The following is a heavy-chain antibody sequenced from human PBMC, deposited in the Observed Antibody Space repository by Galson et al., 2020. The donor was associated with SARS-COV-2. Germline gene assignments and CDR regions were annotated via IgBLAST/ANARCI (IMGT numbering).Heavy chain of an antibody. Sequence: ASVKVSCKASGYTFTRFNWVRQATGQGLEWMGWMNPNSGNTGYAQKFQGRVTMTRNTSISTAYMELSSLRSEDTAVYYCARGQWLGMYYFDYWGQGTLVTVSS. V-gene: IGHV1-8*01. CDR2: MNPNSGNT. D-gene: IGHD6-19*01. CDR1: GYTFTR. J-gene: IGHJ4*02. CDR3: ARGQWLGMYYFDY.